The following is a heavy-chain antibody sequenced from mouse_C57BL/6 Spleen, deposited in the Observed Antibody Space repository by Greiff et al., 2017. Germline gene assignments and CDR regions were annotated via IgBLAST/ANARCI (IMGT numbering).Heavy chain of an antibody. CDR3: ATFYSNYGFAY. CDR2: INPSASET. D-gene: IGHD2-5*01. J-gene: IGHJ3*01. Sequence: QVQLQQPGAELVRPGSSVKLSCKASGYTFTSYWMHWVKQRPRQVLEWIGNINPSASETHYNQKFTDKATLTVDKSTSTAYMQLSSPTSEASAVYYCATFYSNYGFAYWGQGTLVTVSA. CDR1: GYTFTSYW. V-gene: IGHV1-52*01.